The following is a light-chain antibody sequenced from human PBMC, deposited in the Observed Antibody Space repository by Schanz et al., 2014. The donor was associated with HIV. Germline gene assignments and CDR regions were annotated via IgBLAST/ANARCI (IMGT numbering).Light chain of an antibody. CDR2: GAS. V-gene: IGKV3-15*01. CDR1: QSVSSN. CDR3: QQYNTYSRT. Sequence: IVMTQSPATLSLSPGERATLSCRASQSVSSNLAWYQQKSGQAPRLLIYGASTRATGIPARFSGSGSGTEFTLTISSLQSEDFATYYCQQYNTYSRTFGPGTKVEVK. J-gene: IGKJ1*01.